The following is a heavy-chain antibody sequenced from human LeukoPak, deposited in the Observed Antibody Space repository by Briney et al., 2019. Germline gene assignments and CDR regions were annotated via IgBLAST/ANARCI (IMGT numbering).Heavy chain of an antibody. CDR3: ARATPVGGVRFDY. CDR2: INTSGSS. D-gene: IGHD3-16*01. J-gene: IGHJ4*02. V-gene: IGHV4-4*07. CDR1: GGSISSYY. Sequence: SETLSLTCTVSGGSISSYYWSWIRQPAGKGLEWIGRINTSGSSNYNPSLRSRVTISVDTSKNQFSLKLSSVTAADTAVYYCARATPVGGVRFDYWGQGTLVTVSS.